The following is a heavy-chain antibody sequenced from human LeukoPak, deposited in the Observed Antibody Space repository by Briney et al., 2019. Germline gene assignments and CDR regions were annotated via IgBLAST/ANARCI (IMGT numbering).Heavy chain of an antibody. CDR3: ARGGGGEEWLLTYYFDY. CDR1: GYTFTSYY. CDR2: INPSGGST. J-gene: IGHJ4*02. Sequence: GASVKVSCKASGYTFTSYYMHWVRQAPGQGLEWMGIINPSGGSTSYAQKFQGRVTMTRDTSTSTVYMELSSLRSEDTAVYYCARGGGGEEWLLTYYFDYWGQGTLVTVSS. V-gene: IGHV1-46*01. D-gene: IGHD3-3*01.